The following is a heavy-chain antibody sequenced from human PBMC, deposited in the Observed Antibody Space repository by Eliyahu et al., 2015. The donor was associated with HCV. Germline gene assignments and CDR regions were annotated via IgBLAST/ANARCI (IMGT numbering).Heavy chain of an antibody. CDR2: IKSKTDGGTT. CDR3: TTHIVVVTAIDY. Sequence: EVQLVESGGGLVKPGGSLRLSCAASGFTXXNAWMSWVRQAPGKGLEWVGRIKSKTDGGTTDYAAPVKGRFTISRDDSKNTLYLQMNSLKTEDTAVYYCTTHIVVVTAIDYWGQGTLVTVSS. CDR1: GFTXXNAW. D-gene: IGHD2-21*02. J-gene: IGHJ4*02. V-gene: IGHV3-15*01.